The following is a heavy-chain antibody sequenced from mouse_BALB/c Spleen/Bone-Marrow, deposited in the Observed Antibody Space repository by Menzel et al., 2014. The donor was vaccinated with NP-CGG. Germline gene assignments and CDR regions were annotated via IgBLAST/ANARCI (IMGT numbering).Heavy chain of an antibody. CDR3: ARVKLWSYAMDY. CDR2: IDPANGNT. V-gene: IGHV14-3*02. CDR1: GFNIKDTY. D-gene: IGHD1-1*02. J-gene: IGHJ4*01. Sequence: VQLKQSGAELVKPGASVKLSCTASGFNIKDTYMHWVKQRPEQGLEWIGRIDPANGNTKYDPKFQGKATITADTSSNTAYLQLSSLTSEDTAVYYCARVKLWSYAMDYWGQGTSVPVSS.